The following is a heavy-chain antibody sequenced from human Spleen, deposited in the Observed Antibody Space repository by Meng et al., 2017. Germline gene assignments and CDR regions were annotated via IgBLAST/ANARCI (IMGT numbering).Heavy chain of an antibody. CDR1: VGSFIGYY. Sequence: QVQHQVGGAELWKPSRAPSLTFAVYVGSFIGYYWSLIRQPPGKGLEWIGEINHSGSTNYNPSLKSRVTISVDKSKNQFSLKLSSVTAADSAVYYCARGPTTMAHDFDYWGQGTLVTVSS. V-gene: IGHV4-34*01. CDR3: ARGPTTMAHDFDY. J-gene: IGHJ4*02. D-gene: IGHD4-11*01. CDR2: INHSGST.